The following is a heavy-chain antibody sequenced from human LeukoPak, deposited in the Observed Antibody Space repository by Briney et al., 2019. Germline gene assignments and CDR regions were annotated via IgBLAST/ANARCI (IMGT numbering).Heavy chain of an antibody. D-gene: IGHD2-2*01. Sequence: GGSLRLSCAASGFTLSSYAMTWVRQAPGKGLEWVSVISGSGDSTYYSDSVKGRFTISRDNSKNTLYLQMNSLRAEDTAVYYCANTGPRYCTSTCCYAPLDSWGQGTQVTVSS. V-gene: IGHV3-23*01. CDR3: ANTGPRYCTSTCCYAPLDS. J-gene: IGHJ4*02. CDR1: GFTLSSYA. CDR2: ISGSGDST.